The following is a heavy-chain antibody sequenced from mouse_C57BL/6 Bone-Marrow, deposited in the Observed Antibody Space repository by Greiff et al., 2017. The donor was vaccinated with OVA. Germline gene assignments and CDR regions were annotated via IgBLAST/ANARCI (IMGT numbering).Heavy chain of an antibody. CDR2: IDPSDSYT. Sequence: VQLQQPGAELVMPGASVKLSCKASGYTFTSYWMHWVKQRPGQGLEWIGEIDPSDSYTNYNQKFKGKSTLTVDKSSSTAYMQLSSLTSEDSAVYYCARGEIYYSNHWYFDVWGTGTTVTVSS. CDR3: ARGEIYYSNHWYFDV. V-gene: IGHV1-69*01. D-gene: IGHD2-5*01. CDR1: GYTFTSYW. J-gene: IGHJ1*03.